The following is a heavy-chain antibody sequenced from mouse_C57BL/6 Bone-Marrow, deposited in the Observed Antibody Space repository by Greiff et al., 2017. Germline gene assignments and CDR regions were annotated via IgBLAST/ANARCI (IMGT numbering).Heavy chain of an antibody. V-gene: IGHV1-18*01. CDR1: GYTFTDYN. CDR2: INPNNGGT. J-gene: IGHJ2*01. CDR3: GRSDYHVFDY. Sequence: VQLQQSGPELVKPGASVKISCTASGYTFTDYNMDWVKQSPGKSLEWIGDINPNNGGTIYNQTFKGKATLTVDTSSSTTYMELPSLTAEDTSVYYYGRSDYHVFDYWGQGTTLTVSS. D-gene: IGHD5-5*01.